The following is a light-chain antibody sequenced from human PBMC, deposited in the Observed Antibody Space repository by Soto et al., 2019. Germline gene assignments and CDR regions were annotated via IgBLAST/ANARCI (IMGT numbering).Light chain of an antibody. CDR2: EVS. CDR1: SSDVGGYNY. CDR3: SSYTSSRLYV. V-gene: IGLV2-14*01. J-gene: IGLJ1*01. Sequence: QSALTQPASVSGSPGQSITISCTGTSSDVGGYNYVSWYQQHPGKAPKLMIYEVSNRPSWVSNRFSGSKSGNTASLTISGLQAEDEADYYCSSYTSSRLYVFGTGTKVTVL.